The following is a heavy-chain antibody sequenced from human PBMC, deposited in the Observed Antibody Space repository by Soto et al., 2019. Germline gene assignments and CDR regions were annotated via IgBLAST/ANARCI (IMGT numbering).Heavy chain of an antibody. Sequence: QGQLVESGGGVVQPGRSLRLSCVASGFDFKTYGMHWVRQAPGKGLEWVAVIGFDGTNIHYSDSVRGRFSISRDNSENTVSLQMNSLRVEDTALYYCVRTSCVINNCSYRGVRWGQGTLFTV. J-gene: IGHJ4*02. D-gene: IGHD1-20*01. CDR2: IGFDGTNI. CDR1: GFDFKTYG. V-gene: IGHV3-33*01. CDR3: VRTSCVINNCSYRGVR.